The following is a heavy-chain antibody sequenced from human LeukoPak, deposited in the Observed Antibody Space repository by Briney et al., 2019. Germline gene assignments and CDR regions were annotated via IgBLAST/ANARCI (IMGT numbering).Heavy chain of an antibody. CDR3: AAVPLVWFGELFFDY. CDR1: GFTFTSSA. CDR2: IVVGSGNT. J-gene: IGHJ4*02. D-gene: IGHD3-10*01. Sequence: ASVKVSCKASGFTFTSSAMQWVRQARGQRLEWIGWIVVGSGNTNYARKFQERVTITRDMSTSTAYMELSSLRSEDTAVYYCAAVPLVWFGELFFDYWGQGTLVTVSS. V-gene: IGHV1-58*02.